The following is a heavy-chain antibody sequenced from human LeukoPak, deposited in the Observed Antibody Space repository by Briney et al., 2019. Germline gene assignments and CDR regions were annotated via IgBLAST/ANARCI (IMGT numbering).Heavy chain of an antibody. V-gene: IGHV3-30*18. D-gene: IGHD4-17*01. CDR1: GFTFSSYG. J-gene: IGHJ4*02. CDR2: ISYDGSNK. CDR3: AKEGLRRVLDY. Sequence: PGGSLRLSCAASGFTFSSYGMHWVRQAPGKGLEWVAVISYDGSNKYYADSVKGRFTISRDNSKNTLYLQMNSLRAEDTAVYYSAKEGLRRVLDYWGQGTLVTVSS.